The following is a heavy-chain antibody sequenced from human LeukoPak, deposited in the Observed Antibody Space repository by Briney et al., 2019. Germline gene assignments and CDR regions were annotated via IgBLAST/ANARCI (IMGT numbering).Heavy chain of an antibody. V-gene: IGHV3-74*01. Sequence: PGGSLRLSCAASGFTFSSYWMHWIRQAPGKGLVWVSRINSDGSSTSYADSVKGRFTISRDNAKNTLYLQMNSLRAEDTAVYYCARPRQYSGYSSYYFDYRGQGTLVTVSS. J-gene: IGHJ4*02. CDR3: ARPRQYSGYSSYYFDY. CDR1: GFTFSSYW. CDR2: INSDGSST. D-gene: IGHD5-18*01.